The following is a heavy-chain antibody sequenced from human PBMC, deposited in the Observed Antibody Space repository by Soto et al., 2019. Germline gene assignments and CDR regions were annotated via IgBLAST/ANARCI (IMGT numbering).Heavy chain of an antibody. V-gene: IGHV4-4*02. Sequence: PSETLSLTCDVSGGSITSSKWWNWVRQPPGKGLEWIGEIYHSGSTNCNPSLKSRVTISVDKSKNQFSLKLSSVTAADTAVYYCARDGYYYDSSGTHWGQGTLVTVSS. CDR3: ARDGYYYDSSGTH. CDR2: IYHSGST. CDR1: GGSITSSKW. D-gene: IGHD3-22*01. J-gene: IGHJ1*01.